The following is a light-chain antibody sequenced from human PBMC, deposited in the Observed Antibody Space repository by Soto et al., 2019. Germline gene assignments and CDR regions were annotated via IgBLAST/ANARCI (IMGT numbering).Light chain of an antibody. CDR3: AAWDDSLSGSYA. CDR1: SSNIGKNF. CDR2: RND. J-gene: IGLJ1*01. Sequence: QSVLTQPPSASGTPGQRVTISCSGASSNIGKNFVYWYQQLPRTTPKLLISRNDQRPSGVPERFSGSKSGTSASLAISGLRSEDEAEYYCAAWDDSLSGSYAFGTGTKVTVL. V-gene: IGLV1-47*01.